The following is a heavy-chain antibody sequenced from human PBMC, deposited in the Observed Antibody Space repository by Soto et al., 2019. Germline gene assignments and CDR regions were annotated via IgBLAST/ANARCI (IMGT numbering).Heavy chain of an antibody. CDR1: GFTFEDYA. Sequence: EVQLVESGGVVVQPGGSLRLSCAASGFTFEDYAMHWVRQAPGRGLEWVSLIRWDGDATYYADSVKGRFTISRDTSKNSLYLQMNSLRGEDTALYYCAKEHFSRSYYGTDVWGQGTTVTVSS. CDR2: IRWDGDAT. D-gene: IGHD6-6*01. V-gene: IGHV3-43D*04. CDR3: AKEHFSRSYYGTDV. J-gene: IGHJ6*02.